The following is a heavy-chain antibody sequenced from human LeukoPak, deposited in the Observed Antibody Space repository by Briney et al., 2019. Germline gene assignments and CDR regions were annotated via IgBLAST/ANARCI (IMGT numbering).Heavy chain of an antibody. CDR1: GYSFTSYW. CDR2: IDPSDSYT. CDR3: ATSLRGYSGYDWNY. J-gene: IGHJ4*02. D-gene: IGHD5-12*01. V-gene: IGHV5-10-1*01. Sequence: GESLKISCKGSGYSFTSYWIGWVRQMPGKGLEWMGRIDPSDSYTNYSPSFQGHVTISADKSISTAYLQWSSLKASDTAMYYCATSLRGYSGYDWNYWGQGTLVTVSS.